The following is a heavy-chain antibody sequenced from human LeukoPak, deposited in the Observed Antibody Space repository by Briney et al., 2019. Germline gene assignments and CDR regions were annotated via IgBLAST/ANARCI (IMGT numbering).Heavy chain of an antibody. CDR1: GGSISSSSYY. CDR3: ARGTIFGGPRYYYMDV. J-gene: IGHJ6*03. Sequence: PSETLSLTCTVSGGSISSSSYYWGWIRQPPGKGLEWIGRIYTSGSTNYNPSLKSRVTMSVDTSKNQFSLKLSSVTAADTAVYYCARGTIFGGPRYYYMDVWGKGTTVTVSS. V-gene: IGHV4-61*05. CDR2: IYTSGST. D-gene: IGHD3-3*01.